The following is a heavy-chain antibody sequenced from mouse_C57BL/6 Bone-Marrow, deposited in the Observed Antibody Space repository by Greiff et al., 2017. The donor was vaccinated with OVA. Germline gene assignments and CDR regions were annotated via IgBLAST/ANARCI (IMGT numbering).Heavy chain of an antibody. CDR1: GYAFSSSW. CDR2: IYPGDGDT. CDR3: ARNYGSSYDY. J-gene: IGHJ2*01. D-gene: IGHD1-1*01. Sequence: QVQLQQSGPELVKPGASVKISCKASGYAFSSSWMNWVKQRPGKGLEWIGRIYPGDGDTNYNGKFKGKATLTADNSSSTAYMQLSSLTSEDSAVYFCARNYGSSYDYWGKGTTLTVSS. V-gene: IGHV1-82*01.